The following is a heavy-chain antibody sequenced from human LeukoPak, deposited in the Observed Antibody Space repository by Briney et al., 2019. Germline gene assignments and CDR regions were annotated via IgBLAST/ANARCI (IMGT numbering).Heavy chain of an antibody. D-gene: IGHD3-10*01. CDR2: IKQDGSEK. Sequence: GGSLRLSCAASGFIFSRYWMTWVRQAPGKGLEWVAKIKQDGSEKYYADSVKGRFTISRDNAKNSLYPQMNSLRAEDTAVYFCARDYYGSGSFPYYFDYWGQGTLVTVSS. V-gene: IGHV3-7*01. CDR3: ARDYYGSGSFPYYFDY. J-gene: IGHJ4*02. CDR1: GFIFSRYW.